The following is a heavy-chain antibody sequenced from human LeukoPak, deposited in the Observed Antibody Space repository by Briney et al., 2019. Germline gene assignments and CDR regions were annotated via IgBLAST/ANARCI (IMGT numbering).Heavy chain of an antibody. J-gene: IGHJ3*02. CDR2: ISSSSSYI. CDR1: GFTFSSYS. Sequence: GGSLRLSCASSGFTFSSYSMNWVRQAPGKGLEWVSSISSSSSYIYYADSVKGRFTISRDNAKNSLYLQMNSLRAEDTAVYYCARNYYDSSGYYPDAFDIWGQGTMVTVSS. V-gene: IGHV3-21*01. D-gene: IGHD3-22*01. CDR3: ARNYYDSSGYYPDAFDI.